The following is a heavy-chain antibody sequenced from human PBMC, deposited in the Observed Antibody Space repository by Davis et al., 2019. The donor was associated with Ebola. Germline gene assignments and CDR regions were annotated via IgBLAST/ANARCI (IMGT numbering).Heavy chain of an antibody. CDR3: ANLDYGGNSGFDY. Sequence: GGSLRLSCAASGFTFSSYSMNWVRQAPGKGLAWVSTIRADSTRAYYADSVKGRFTISRDNSKNTLYLQMNSLRAEDTAVYYCANLDYGGNSGFDYWGQGTLVTVSS. CDR1: GFTFSSYS. D-gene: IGHD4-23*01. V-gene: IGHV3-23*01. J-gene: IGHJ4*02. CDR2: IRADSTRA.